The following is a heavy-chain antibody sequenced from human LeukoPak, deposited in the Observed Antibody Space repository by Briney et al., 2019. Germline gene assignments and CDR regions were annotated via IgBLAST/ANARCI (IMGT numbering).Heavy chain of an antibody. J-gene: IGHJ4*02. Sequence: GGSLRLSCAASGFTFSTYGMTWVRQAPGRGLEWVSDITGSGANTYYADSVKGRFTISRDNSKNTLYLQMNSLRAEDTAVYYCVKDPSFIIVGAGDYFDYWGQGTLVTVSS. CDR3: VKDPSFIIVGAGDYFDY. D-gene: IGHD1-26*01. CDR2: ITGSGANT. CDR1: GFTFSTYG. V-gene: IGHV3-23*01.